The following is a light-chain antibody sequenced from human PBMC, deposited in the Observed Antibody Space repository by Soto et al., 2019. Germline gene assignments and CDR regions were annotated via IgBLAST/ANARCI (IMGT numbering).Light chain of an antibody. CDR3: QQYNNWPPDRT. J-gene: IGKJ1*01. CDR1: QSVSSN. CDR2: GAS. V-gene: IGKV3-15*01. Sequence: EIVMTQSPATLSVSPGERATLSCRASQSVSSNLAWYQQKPGQAPRLLIYGASTRATGIPARFSGSGSGTEFTLTISSLQCEDFAIYFCQQYNNWPPDRTFGQGTKVESK.